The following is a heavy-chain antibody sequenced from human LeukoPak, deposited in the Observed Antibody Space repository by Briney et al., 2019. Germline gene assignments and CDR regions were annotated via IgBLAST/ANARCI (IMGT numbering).Heavy chain of an antibody. V-gene: IGHV4-38-2*01. CDR2: IYYSGST. CDR1: GYSIRSGFY. CDR3: ARHEYSGSYYGLSWFDP. Sequence: SETLSLTCAVSGYSIRSGFYWGWIRQPPGKGLEWIASIYYSGSTYYNPSLKSRVTISVDTSKNQLSLKLSSLTAADTAVYYCARHEYSGSYYGLSWFDPWGQGTLVTVSS. J-gene: IGHJ5*02. D-gene: IGHD1-26*01.